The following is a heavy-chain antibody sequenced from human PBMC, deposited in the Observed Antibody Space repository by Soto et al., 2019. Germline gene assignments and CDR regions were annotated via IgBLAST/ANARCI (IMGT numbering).Heavy chain of an antibody. CDR3: ARDRVIRGVAEYYYYGMDV. CDR1: GGTFSSYA. Sequence: ASVKVSCKASGGTFSSYAISWVRQAPGQGLEWMGGIIPIFGTANYAQKFRGRVTITADESTSTAYMELSSLRSEDTAVYYCARDRVIRGVAEYYYYGMDVWGQGTTVTVSS. D-gene: IGHD2-8*02. J-gene: IGHJ6*02. V-gene: IGHV1-69*13. CDR2: IIPIFGTA.